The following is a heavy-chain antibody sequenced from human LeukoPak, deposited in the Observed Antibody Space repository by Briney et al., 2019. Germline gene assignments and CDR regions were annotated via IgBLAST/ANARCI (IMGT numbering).Heavy chain of an antibody. CDR3: AKTPYCSGYPYYFDY. D-gene: IGHD2-15*01. J-gene: IGHJ4*02. V-gene: IGHV3-23*01. CDR1: GFTFSSYA. Sequence: GGSLRLSCAASGFTFSSYAMSWVRQAPGKGLEWVSAISGSGGSTYYADSVKGRFTISRDNSKNTLYLQMNSLRAEDTAVYYCAKTPYCSGYPYYFDYWGQGTLVTVSS. CDR2: ISGSGGST.